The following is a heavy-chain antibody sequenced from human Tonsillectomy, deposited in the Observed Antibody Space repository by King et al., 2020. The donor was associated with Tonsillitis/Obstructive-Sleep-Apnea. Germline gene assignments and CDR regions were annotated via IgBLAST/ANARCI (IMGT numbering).Heavy chain of an antibody. CDR1: GFSLSAGGVG. V-gene: IGHV2-5*02. CDR2: IYWDDDK. Sequence: ITLKESGPTLMKPTQTLTLTCTFSGFSLSAGGVGVGWIRQPPGKALEWLALIYWDDDKQYSPSLRSRLTITKDTSKNQVVLTMTNMDPVDTATYYCAHRQGFCSAGNGPRWVDSGGQGALAT. CDR3: AHRQGFCSAGNGPRWVDS. J-gene: IGHJ5*01. D-gene: IGHD2-8*02.